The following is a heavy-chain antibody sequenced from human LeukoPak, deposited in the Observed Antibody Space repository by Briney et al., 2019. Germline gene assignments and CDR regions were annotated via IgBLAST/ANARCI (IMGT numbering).Heavy chain of an antibody. J-gene: IGHJ4*02. V-gene: IGHV4-39*01. Sequence: SETLSLTCTVSGGSISTSSYYWGWIRQPPGKGLEWIGSMYYSGSTYYNPSLKSRVTISVDTSKNQFSLKLSSVTAADTVVYYCSQYSSSWYDYWGQGTLVTVSS. CDR1: GGSISTSSYY. D-gene: IGHD6-13*01. CDR3: SQYSSSWYDY. CDR2: MYYSGST.